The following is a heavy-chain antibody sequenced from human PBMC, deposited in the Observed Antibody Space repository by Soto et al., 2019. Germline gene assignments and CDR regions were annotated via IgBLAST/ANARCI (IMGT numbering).Heavy chain of an antibody. CDR3: ARGLRFLEWSPRAFDI. CDR1: GYTFTSYD. Sequence: GASVKVSCKASGYTFTSYDINWVRQATGQGLEWMGWMNPNSGNTGYAQKFQGRVTMTRNTSTSTAYMELSSLRSEDTAVYYCARGLRFLEWSPRAFDIWGQGTMVTVSS. J-gene: IGHJ3*02. D-gene: IGHD3-3*01. V-gene: IGHV1-8*01. CDR2: MNPNSGNT.